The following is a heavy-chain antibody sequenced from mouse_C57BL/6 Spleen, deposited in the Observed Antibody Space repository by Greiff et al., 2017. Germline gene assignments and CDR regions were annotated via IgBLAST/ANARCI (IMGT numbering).Heavy chain of an antibody. D-gene: IGHD2-12*01. CDR2: INYDGSST. Sequence: EVMLVESEGGLVQPGSSMKLSCTASGFTFSDYYMAWVRQVPEKGLEWVANINYDGSSTYYLDSLKSSFIISRDNAKNILNLQMSSMKSDDTATSDCARVPCYRELCAMDYWGQGTSVTVSA. V-gene: IGHV5-16*01. CDR3: ARVPCYRELCAMDY. CDR1: GFTFSDYY. J-gene: IGHJ4*01.